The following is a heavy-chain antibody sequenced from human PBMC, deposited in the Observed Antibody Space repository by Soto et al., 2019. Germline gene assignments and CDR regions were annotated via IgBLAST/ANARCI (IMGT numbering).Heavy chain of an antibody. CDR3: ATLNYDYVWGSYRSYYYGMDV. CDR2: FDPEDGET. V-gene: IGHV1-24*01. CDR1: GYTLTELS. D-gene: IGHD3-16*02. Sequence: ASGKVSCKVSGYTLTELSMHWVRQAPGKGLEWMGGFDPEDGETIYAQKFQGRVTMTEDTSTDTAYMELSSLRSEDTAVYYCATLNYDYVWGSYRSYYYGMDVWG. J-gene: IGHJ6*02.